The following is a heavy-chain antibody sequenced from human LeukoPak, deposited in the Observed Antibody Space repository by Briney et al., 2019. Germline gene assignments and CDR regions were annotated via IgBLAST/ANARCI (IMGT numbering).Heavy chain of an antibody. D-gene: IGHD3-22*01. V-gene: IGHV3-48*04. CDR1: GFTFSSYS. Sequence: PGGSLRLSCAASGFTFSSYSMNWVRQAPGKGLEWVSYISSSSSTIYYADSVKGRFTISRDNAKNSLYLQMNSLRAEDTAVYYCARENRGIGVWYFDLWGRGTLVTVSS. CDR3: ARENRGIGVWYFDL. CDR2: ISSSSSTI. J-gene: IGHJ2*01.